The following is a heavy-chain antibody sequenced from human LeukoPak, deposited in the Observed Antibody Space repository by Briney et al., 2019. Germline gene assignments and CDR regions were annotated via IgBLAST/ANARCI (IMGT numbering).Heavy chain of an antibody. CDR1: GFTFSSYS. J-gene: IGHJ6*02. Sequence: GGSLRLSCAASGFTFSSYSMNWVRQAPGKGLEWVSYISSSSSTIYYADSVKGRFTISRDKAKNSLYLQMNSLRAEDTAIYYCAKGRYSSPDDGMDVWGQGTTVTVSS. CDR3: AKGRYSSPDDGMDV. V-gene: IGHV3-48*01. D-gene: IGHD6-19*01. CDR2: ISSSSSTI.